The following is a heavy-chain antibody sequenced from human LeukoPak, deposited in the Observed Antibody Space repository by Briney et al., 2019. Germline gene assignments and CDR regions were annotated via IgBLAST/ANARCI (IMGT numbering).Heavy chain of an antibody. CDR1: GFTVSSNY. Sequence: GGSLRLSCAASGFTVSSNYMSWVRQAPGKGLEWVSSMSRGSSYIYYADSVKGRFTISRDTAKNSLYLQMNSLRAEDTAVYYCARGNYGGNSAFDYWGQGTLVTVSS. D-gene: IGHD4-23*01. V-gene: IGHV3-21*01. CDR3: ARGNYGGNSAFDY. CDR2: MSRGSSYI. J-gene: IGHJ4*02.